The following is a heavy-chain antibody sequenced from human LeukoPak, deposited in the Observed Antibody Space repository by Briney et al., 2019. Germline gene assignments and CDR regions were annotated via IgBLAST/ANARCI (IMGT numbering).Heavy chain of an antibody. CDR3: AKDLREYTSSPRNAFHI. J-gene: IGHJ3*02. D-gene: IGHD6-6*01. Sequence: PGGSLRLSCAASGFTFSSYWMSWVRQAPGKGLEWVANIKQDGSEKYYVDSVKGRFTISGDNSKNTLYLLLNSLRAEDTAVYYCAKDLREYTSSPRNAFHIWGQGTMVTVSS. V-gene: IGHV3-7*03. CDR2: IKQDGSEK. CDR1: GFTFSSYW.